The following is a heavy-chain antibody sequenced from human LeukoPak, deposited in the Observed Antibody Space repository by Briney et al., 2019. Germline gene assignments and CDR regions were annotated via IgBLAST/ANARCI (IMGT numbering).Heavy chain of an antibody. J-gene: IGHJ4*02. CDR2: ISGSGDTT. D-gene: IGHD3-3*01. Sequence: GGSLRVSCSASGFTFSNYAMSWVRQAPGQGLAWVSGISGSGDTTYYSDSVEGRFSISRDNSKNTLYLEMSSLRAEDTAVYFCAKDQVRFLEGLPYYFDLWGRGSLVIVSS. CDR1: GFTFSNYA. V-gene: IGHV3-23*01. CDR3: AKDQVRFLEGLPYYFDL.